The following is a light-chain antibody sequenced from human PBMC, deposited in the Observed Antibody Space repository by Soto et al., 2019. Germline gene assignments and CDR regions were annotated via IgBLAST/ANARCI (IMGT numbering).Light chain of an antibody. CDR2: GNS. J-gene: IGLJ2*01. V-gene: IGLV1-40*01. CDR1: SSNIGAGYD. Sequence: QAVVTQPPSVSGAPGQRVTISCTGSSSNIGAGYDVHWYQQLPGTAPKLLIYGNSNRPSGVPDRFSGSKYGTSASLAITGLQAEDEADYDCQSYDSSLSGVVFGGGTKLTVL. CDR3: QSYDSSLSGVV.